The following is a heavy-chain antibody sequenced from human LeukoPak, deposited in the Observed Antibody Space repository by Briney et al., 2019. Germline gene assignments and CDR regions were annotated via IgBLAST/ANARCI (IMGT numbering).Heavy chain of an antibody. J-gene: IGHJ4*02. Sequence: PGGSLRLSCAASGFTITTYAVNWVRRAPGKGLEWVSGIGGGGTEYYADSVRGRFIISSDNSQNLVHLQMNSLTVEDTAVYYCARAQGALDYWGQGTLVTVSS. CDR1: GFTITTYA. D-gene: IGHD1-26*01. CDR3: ARAQGALDY. V-gene: IGHV3-23*01. CDR2: IGGGGTE.